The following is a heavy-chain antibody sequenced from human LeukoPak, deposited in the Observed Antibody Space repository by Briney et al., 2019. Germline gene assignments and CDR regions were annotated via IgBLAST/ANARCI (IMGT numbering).Heavy chain of an antibody. CDR2: INPNGGST. D-gene: IGHD1-1*01. Sequence: ASVNVSCKASGYTFTSYYMHWVRQAPGQGLEWMGIINPNGGSTSYAQKFQGRVTMTRDTSTSTVYMELSSLRSEDTAVYYCAREGGLERGGNAFDIWGQGTMVTVSS. CDR3: AREGGLERGGNAFDI. V-gene: IGHV1-46*01. CDR1: GYTFTSYY. J-gene: IGHJ3*02.